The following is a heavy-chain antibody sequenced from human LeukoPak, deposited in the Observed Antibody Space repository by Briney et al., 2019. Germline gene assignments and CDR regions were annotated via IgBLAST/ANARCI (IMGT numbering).Heavy chain of an antibody. CDR2: ISSSSSYI. D-gene: IGHD3-9*01. CDR1: GFTFSSYS. J-gene: IGHJ6*02. V-gene: IGHV3-21*01. Sequence: GGSLRLSCAASGFTFSSYSMNWVRQAPGKGLEWVSSISSSSSYIYYADSVKGRFTISRDNAKNSLYLQMNSLRAEDTAVYYCARVLPISGYPYYYYGMDVWGQGTTVTVSS. CDR3: ARVLPISGYPYYYYGMDV.